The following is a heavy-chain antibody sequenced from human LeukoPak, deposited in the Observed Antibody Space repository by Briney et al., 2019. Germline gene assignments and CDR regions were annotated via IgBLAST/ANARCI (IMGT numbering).Heavy chain of an antibody. D-gene: IGHD2-2*01. J-gene: IGHJ5*02. CDR1: GGSISSYY. CDR2: IYYSGSS. V-gene: IGHV4-59*01. CDR3: ARDPGVPAAGYFDP. Sequence: SETLSLTCTVSGGSISSYYWSWLRQPPGKGLEWIAYIYYSGSSNYNPSLKSRVTISADTSKNQFSLKLTSVTAADTAVYYCARDPGVPAAGYFDPWGQGTLVTVSS.